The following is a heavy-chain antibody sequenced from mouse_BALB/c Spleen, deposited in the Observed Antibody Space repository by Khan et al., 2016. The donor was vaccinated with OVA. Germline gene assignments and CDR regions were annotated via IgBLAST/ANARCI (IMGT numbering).Heavy chain of an antibody. D-gene: IGHD2-10*01. CDR1: GFSLTGYG. J-gene: IGHJ4*01. CDR2: IWGDGST. CDR3: ARAYYGNYREAMDY. Sequence: VQLQESGPGLVAPSQSLSITCTVSGFSLTGYGVNWVRQPPGKGLEWLGMIWGDGSTDYNSALKSRLNLSKDNSKSQVFLKMNSLQTDETARYYCARAYYGNYREAMDYWGQGTSVTVSS. V-gene: IGHV2-6-7*01.